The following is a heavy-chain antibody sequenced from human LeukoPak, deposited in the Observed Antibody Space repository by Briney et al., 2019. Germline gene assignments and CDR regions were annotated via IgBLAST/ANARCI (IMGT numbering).Heavy chain of an antibody. CDR3: ARIAREYYDSSGYYPYYYYYGMDV. V-gene: IGHV4-59*01. D-gene: IGHD3-22*01. CDR2: IYYSGST. CDR1: GGSISDYY. Sequence: SETLSLTCTVSGGSISDYYWSWIRQPPGKGLEWIGYIYYSGSTKYNPYLKSRVTISVDTSKNQFSLKLSSVTAADTAVYYCARIAREYYDSSGYYPYYYYYGMDVWGQGTTVTVSS. J-gene: IGHJ6*02.